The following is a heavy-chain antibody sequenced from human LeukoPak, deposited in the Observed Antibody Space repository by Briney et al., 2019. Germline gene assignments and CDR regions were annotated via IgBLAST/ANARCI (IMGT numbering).Heavy chain of an antibody. CDR3: AKDRPYYDSSGYYYY. CDR2: ISYDGSNK. V-gene: IGHV3-30*18. J-gene: IGHJ4*02. Sequence: GRSLRLSCAASGFTFSSYGMHWVRQAPGKGLEWVSAISYDGSNKYYADSVKGRFTISRDNSKNTLYLQMNSLRAEDTAVYYCAKDRPYYDSSGYYYYWGQGTLVTVSS. CDR1: GFTFSSYG. D-gene: IGHD3-22*01.